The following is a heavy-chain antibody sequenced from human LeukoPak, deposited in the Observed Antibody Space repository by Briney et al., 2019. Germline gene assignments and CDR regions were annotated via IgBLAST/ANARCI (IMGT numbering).Heavy chain of an antibody. Sequence: PGGSLRLSCEASGFTFSSYAMSWVRQAPGKGLEWVSVISGGGDSAFYADSVKGQFTISRDNSKNTLYLQMNSLRAEDTAVYYCAKDRYCSSTRCYGDFDYWGQGTLVTVSS. D-gene: IGHD2-2*01. CDR1: GFTFSSYA. CDR2: ISGGGDSA. J-gene: IGHJ4*02. V-gene: IGHV3-23*01. CDR3: AKDRYCSSTRCYGDFDY.